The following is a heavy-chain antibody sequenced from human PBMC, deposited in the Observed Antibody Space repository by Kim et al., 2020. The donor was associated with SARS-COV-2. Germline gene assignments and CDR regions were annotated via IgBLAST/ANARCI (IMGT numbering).Heavy chain of an antibody. CDR3: VSKRADSSGFIDS. J-gene: IGHJ4*02. V-gene: IGHV4-59*03. Sequence: SETQSLTCSVASASFSENYWSWIRQPPGRGLEWIGYIHHTGTTNYNPSLKSRVAISVDSSKNQFSLNLNSMTTADTAVYYCVSKRADSSGFIDSWGQGTLVTVSS. CDR1: SASFSENY. CDR2: IHHTGTT. D-gene: IGHD3-22*01.